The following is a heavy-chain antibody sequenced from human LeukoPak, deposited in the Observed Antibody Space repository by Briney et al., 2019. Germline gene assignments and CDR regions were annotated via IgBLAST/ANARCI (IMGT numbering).Heavy chain of an antibody. CDR3: ARDLIHYFDY. CDR1: GYTLTCYG. Sequence: ASVKDSCKASGYTLTCYGISWVRQAPGQGLEWMGWISAYNGNTNYAQKLQGRVTMTTDTSTSTAYMELRSLRSDDTAVYYCARDLIHYFDYWGQGTLVTVSS. J-gene: IGHJ4*02. V-gene: IGHV1-18*01. D-gene: IGHD2-21*01. CDR2: ISAYNGNT.